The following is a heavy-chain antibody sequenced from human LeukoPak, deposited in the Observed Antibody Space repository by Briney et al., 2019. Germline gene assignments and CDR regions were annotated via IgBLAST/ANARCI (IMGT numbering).Heavy chain of an antibody. CDR3: ARDEGYCSSTSCYTIDY. Sequence: GGSLGLSCAASGFTFSSYTMHWVRQAPGKGLEWVALISYDGSNKYYPDSVKGRFTISRDNSKNTLYLQMNSLRAEDTAVYYCARDEGYCSSTSCYTIDYWGQGTLVTVSS. V-gene: IGHV3-30-3*01. CDR2: ISYDGSNK. CDR1: GFTFSSYT. D-gene: IGHD2-2*02. J-gene: IGHJ4*02.